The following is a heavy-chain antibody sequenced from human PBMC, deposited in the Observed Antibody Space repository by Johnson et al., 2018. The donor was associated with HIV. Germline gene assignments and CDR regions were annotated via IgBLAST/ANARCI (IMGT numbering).Heavy chain of an antibody. V-gene: IGHV3-30-3*01. D-gene: IGHD2-21*01. CDR2: ISYDGSNK. CDR1: GFIFSGFG. CDR3: ARGGHGVVAKPFGAFDI. J-gene: IGHJ3*02. Sequence: QVQLVESGGGVVRPGRPLRLSCAASGFIFSGFGLHWVRQAPGKGLEWLASISYDGSNKYYADSVKGRFTISRDNSKNTLYLQMNSLRAEDTAVYYCARGGHGVVAKPFGAFDIWGQGTMVTVSS.